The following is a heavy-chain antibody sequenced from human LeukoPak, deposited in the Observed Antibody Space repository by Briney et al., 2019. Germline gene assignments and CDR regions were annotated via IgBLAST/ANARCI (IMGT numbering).Heavy chain of an antibody. V-gene: IGHV3-20*04. J-gene: IGHJ4*02. CDR3: AREGYGDYALDY. CDR2: INWNGGST. CDR1: GFTFDDYG. Sequence: GGSLRLSCAASGFTFDDYGMSWVRQAPGKGLEWVSGINWNGGSTGYADSVKGRFTISRDNAKNSPYLQMNSLRAEDTAVYYCAREGYGDYALDYWGQGTLVTVSS. D-gene: IGHD4-17*01.